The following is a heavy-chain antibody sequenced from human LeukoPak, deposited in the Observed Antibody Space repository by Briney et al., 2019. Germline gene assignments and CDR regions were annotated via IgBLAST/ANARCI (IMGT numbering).Heavy chain of an antibody. V-gene: IGHV3-30*18. CDR3: AKDSETYYDILTGPPQH. D-gene: IGHD3-9*01. Sequence: GRSLRLSCAASGFTFSSYGMHWVRQAPGKGLEWVAVISYDGSNKYYADSVKGRFTISRDNSKNTLYLQMNSLRAEDTAVYYCAKDSETYYDILTGPPQHWGQGTLVTVSS. J-gene: IGHJ1*01. CDR1: GFTFSSYG. CDR2: ISYDGSNK.